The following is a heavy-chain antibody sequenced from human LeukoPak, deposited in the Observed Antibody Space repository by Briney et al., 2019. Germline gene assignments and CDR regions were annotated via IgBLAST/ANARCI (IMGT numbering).Heavy chain of an antibody. D-gene: IGHD3-3*01. CDR3: ARDPRNDFWSGRLDY. Sequence: GGSLRLSCAASGFTFSSYAMSWVRQAPGKGLEWVSAISGSGGSTYYADSVKGRFTISRDNSKNTLYLQMNSLRAEDTAVYYCARDPRNDFWSGRLDYWGQGTLVTVSS. CDR1: GFTFSSYA. V-gene: IGHV3-23*01. J-gene: IGHJ4*02. CDR2: ISGSGGST.